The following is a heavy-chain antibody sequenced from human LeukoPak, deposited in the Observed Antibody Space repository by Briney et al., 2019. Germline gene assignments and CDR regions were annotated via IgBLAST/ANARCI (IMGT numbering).Heavy chain of an antibody. CDR1: GGSISSSSYY. D-gene: IGHD1-26*01. CDR2: IYYSGSS. CDR3: ARLVHGATTPQYYSDY. Sequence: SETLSLTCTVSGGSISSSSYYWGWLRQPPGKGLEWIGSIYYSGSSYYNPPLNSRVTISVDTSKNQYALKLSSVTAADTAVYYCARLVHGATTPQYYSDYWGQGTLVTVSS. V-gene: IGHV4-39*01. J-gene: IGHJ4*02.